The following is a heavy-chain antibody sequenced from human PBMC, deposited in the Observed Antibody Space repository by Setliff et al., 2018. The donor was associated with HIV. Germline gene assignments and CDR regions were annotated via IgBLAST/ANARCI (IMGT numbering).Heavy chain of an antibody. D-gene: IGHD3-3*01. V-gene: IGHV4-38-2*02. CDR1: GDSISSRYY. J-gene: IGHJ4*02. CDR3: ARSIVPVASGYYYFEY. Sequence: SETLSLTCSVSGDSISSRYYWGWIRQSPGKGLEWIGNIYHTGSTYYKPSLKSRVTISVDTSKNQFSLRLSSVAAGDTAVYYCARSIVPVASGYYYFEYWGQGTLVTVSS. CDR2: IYHTGST.